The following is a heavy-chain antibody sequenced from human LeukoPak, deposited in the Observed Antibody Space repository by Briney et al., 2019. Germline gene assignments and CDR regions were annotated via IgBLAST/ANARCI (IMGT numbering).Heavy chain of an antibody. Sequence: GGSLRLSCTASGFTFSSYWMSWVRQTPEKGLEWVANIKQDGSEKVYVDSVKGRFTISRDNAKSSLYLQMSGLRAEDTAVYYCARDPYSSSWSYSMDVWGQGTTVSVSS. CDR1: GFTFSSYW. D-gene: IGHD6-13*01. J-gene: IGHJ6*02. V-gene: IGHV3-7*05. CDR3: ARDPYSSSWSYSMDV. CDR2: IKQDGSEK.